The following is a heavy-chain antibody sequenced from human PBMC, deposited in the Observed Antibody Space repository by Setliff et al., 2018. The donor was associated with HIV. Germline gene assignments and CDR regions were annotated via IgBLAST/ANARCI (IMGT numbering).Heavy chain of an antibody. V-gene: IGHV4-31*03. CDR1: GESINSGTSY. CDR3: ARHQALNYYDRSSFDY. CDR2: YYRGST. Sequence: LSLTCSVSGESINSGTSYWNWIRQYPGKSLEWIGYYYRGSTHYNPSLKSRITISLDTSKNQFSLNLDSVTAADTAVYFCARHQALNYYDRSSFDYWGQGTPVTSPQ. J-gene: IGHJ4*02. D-gene: IGHD3-22*01.